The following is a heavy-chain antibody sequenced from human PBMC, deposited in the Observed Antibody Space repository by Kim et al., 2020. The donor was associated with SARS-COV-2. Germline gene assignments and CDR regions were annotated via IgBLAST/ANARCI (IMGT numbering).Heavy chain of an antibody. D-gene: IGHD2-8*01. V-gene: IGHV1-69*13. CDR2: IIPIFGTA. CDR1: GGTFSSYA. J-gene: IGHJ5*02. Sequence: SVKVSCKASGGTFSSYAISWVRQAPGQGLEWMGGIIPIFGTANYAQKFQGRVTITADESTSTAYMELSSLRSEDTAVYYCARDRVVLKGFDPWGQGTLVTVSS. CDR3: ARDRVVLKGFDP.